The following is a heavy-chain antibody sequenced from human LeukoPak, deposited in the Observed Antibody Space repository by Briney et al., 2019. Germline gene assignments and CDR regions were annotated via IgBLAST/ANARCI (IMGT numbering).Heavy chain of an antibody. Sequence: GGSLRLACAASGFTFGSYSMNWVRQAPGKGLEWVSYISNSGTYIYYADSVKGRFTISRDNAKNSLHLQMNSLRAEDTAVYYCARGLQGSGSGYFDLWGRGTLVTVSS. CDR1: GFTFGSYS. CDR2: ISNSGTYI. J-gene: IGHJ2*01. V-gene: IGHV3-21*01. CDR3: ARGLQGSGSGYFDL. D-gene: IGHD3-10*01.